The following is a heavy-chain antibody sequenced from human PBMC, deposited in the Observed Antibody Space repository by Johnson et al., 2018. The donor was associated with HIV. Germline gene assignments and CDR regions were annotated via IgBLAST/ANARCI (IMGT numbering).Heavy chain of an antibody. J-gene: IGHJ3*02. CDR3: ARVTMIVVVMQAFDI. D-gene: IGHD3-22*01. V-gene: IGHV3-30-3*01. CDR1: GFTFSSYA. Sequence: QMLLVESGGDVVQPGRSLRLSCTASGFTFSSYALHWVRQAPGKGLEWVAVISYDGSNQYYADSVKGRFTISRDNSKNTLYLQMNSLRAEDTAVYYCARVTMIVVVMQAFDIWCQGTMVTVSS. CDR2: ISYDGSNQ.